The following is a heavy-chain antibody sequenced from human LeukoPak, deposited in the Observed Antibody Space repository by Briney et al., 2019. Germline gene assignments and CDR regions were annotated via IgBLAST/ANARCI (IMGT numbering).Heavy chain of an antibody. Sequence: SETLSLTCTVSGGSISSSISYWGWIRRPPEKGLEWIGNVYYSGSTYYNPSLKSRVTISVDTSKSQFSLKLSSVTAADTAVYYCARYYCGGDCYSGYFDYWGQGTPVTVSS. CDR1: GGSISSSISY. V-gene: IGHV4-39*01. CDR2: VYYSGST. J-gene: IGHJ4*02. D-gene: IGHD2-21*02. CDR3: ARYYCGGDCYSGYFDY.